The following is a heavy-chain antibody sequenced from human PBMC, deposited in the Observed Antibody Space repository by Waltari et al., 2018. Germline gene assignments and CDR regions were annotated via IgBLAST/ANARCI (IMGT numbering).Heavy chain of an antibody. V-gene: IGHV3-74*01. D-gene: IGHD3-3*01. CDR1: GFSLSRYW. CDR3: VRDTLEWTSSTPHFDY. Sequence: EVQLVESGGGVVQPGRSLRLSCAASGFSLSRYWMHWVRLVPGKGLMWGSRISREWSDGIYADSVKGRFTISRDNAKNSLYLQMNSLRAEDTAIYYCVRDTLEWTSSTPHFDYWGQGALVTVSS. CDR2: ISREWSDG. J-gene: IGHJ4*02.